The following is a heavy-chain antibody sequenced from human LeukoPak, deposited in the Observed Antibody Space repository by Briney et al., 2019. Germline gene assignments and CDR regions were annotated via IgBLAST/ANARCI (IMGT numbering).Heavy chain of an antibody. D-gene: IGHD3-22*01. CDR3: IRRASNSSGYYVY. V-gene: IGHV3-73*01. CDR2: IRSKAYSYAT. CDR1: GFTFSGSA. J-gene: IGHJ4*02. Sequence: GGSLRLSCAASGFTFSGSAMRWVRQASGKGLEWAGRIRSKAYSYATAYVASVKGRFIISRDDSKNTAYLQMNSLKTEDTAVYYCIRRASNSSGYYVYWGQGSLVTVSS.